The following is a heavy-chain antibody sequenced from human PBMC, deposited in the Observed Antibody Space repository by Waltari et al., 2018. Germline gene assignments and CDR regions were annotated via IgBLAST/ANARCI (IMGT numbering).Heavy chain of an antibody. CDR2: LFPRDSDT. Sequence: EVQLVQSGTQVKKPGESLRISCKASGYSFSSYWIGWVRQMPGKGREWMGILFPRDSDTRYTPSSQGRVTISADKSTGTAYLQFSSLTASDTAMYFCARELIWPGELGPFDLWGQGTFVSVSS. CDR1: GYSFSSYW. D-gene: IGHD1-26*01. CDR3: ARELIWPGELGPFDL. J-gene: IGHJ3*01. V-gene: IGHV5-51*01.